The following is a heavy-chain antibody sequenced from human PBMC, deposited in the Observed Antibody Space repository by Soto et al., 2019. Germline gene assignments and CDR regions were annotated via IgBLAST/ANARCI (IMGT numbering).Heavy chain of an antibody. V-gene: IGHV4-39*01. Sequence: SETLSLTCTASGGSISSSSYYWCWIRQPPGKGLEWIGSIYYSGSTYYNPSLKSRVTISVDTSKNQFSLKLSPVTAADTAVYYCARHGTYYYDSSGDPGYFDYWGQGTLVTVSS. D-gene: IGHD3-22*01. CDR1: GGSISSSSYY. J-gene: IGHJ4*02. CDR2: IYYSGST. CDR3: ARHGTYYYDSSGDPGYFDY.